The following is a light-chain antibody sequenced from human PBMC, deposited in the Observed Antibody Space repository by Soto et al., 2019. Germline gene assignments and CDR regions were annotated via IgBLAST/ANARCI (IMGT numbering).Light chain of an antibody. CDR1: QSVSSY. Sequence: EIVLTQSPATLSLSPGERATLSCRASQSVSSYLAWYQQKPGQAPRLLIYDASNRATGIPARFSGSGSGTEFTLTISSLAPEDFAVYSCRQRSNWPWTFGQGTKV. CDR2: DAS. J-gene: IGKJ1*01. V-gene: IGKV3-11*01. CDR3: RQRSNWPWT.